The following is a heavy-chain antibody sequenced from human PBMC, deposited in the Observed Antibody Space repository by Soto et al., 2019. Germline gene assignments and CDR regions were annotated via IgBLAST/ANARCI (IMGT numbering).Heavy chain of an antibody. CDR1: GGTFRSYA. Sequence: SVKVSCKASGGTFRSYAISWVRQAPGQGLEWMGGIIPIFGTANYAQKFQGRVTITADKSTSTAYMELSSLRSEDTAVYYCARAIVGITMVRGVIMGMDVWGQGTTVTVSS. V-gene: IGHV1-69*06. CDR3: ARAIVGITMVRGVIMGMDV. D-gene: IGHD3-10*01. J-gene: IGHJ6*02. CDR2: IIPIFGTA.